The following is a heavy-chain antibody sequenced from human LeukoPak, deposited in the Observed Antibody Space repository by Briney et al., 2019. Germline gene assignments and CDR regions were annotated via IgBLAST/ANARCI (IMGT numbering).Heavy chain of an antibody. Sequence: PSETLSLTCSVSGGSIRSSYWNWIRQPAGKGLEWVGRVSSAGSTNYNPSLKSRVTISVDTSKNQFSLKLSSVTAADTAVYYCARAQGIIAAAGTFRGLNWFDPWGQGTLVTVSS. V-gene: IGHV4-4*07. J-gene: IGHJ5*02. D-gene: IGHD6-13*01. CDR2: VSSAGST. CDR1: GGSIRSSY. CDR3: ARAQGIIAAAGTFRGLNWFDP.